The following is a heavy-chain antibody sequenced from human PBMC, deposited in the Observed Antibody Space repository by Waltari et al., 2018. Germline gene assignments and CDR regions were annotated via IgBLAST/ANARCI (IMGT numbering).Heavy chain of an antibody. J-gene: IGHJ3*02. Sequence: QGQLVESGGGVVQPGRSLRLSCAATGFTFSSYVMHWVSQDPGKGLEWVAVISYDGSNKSYADSVKGRFTIPRDNSKNTLYLQMNSLRAEDTAVYYCARGGSQYYYNSSGYDAFDIWGQGTMVTVSS. CDR2: ISYDGSNK. CDR3: ARGGSQYYYNSSGYDAFDI. CDR1: GFTFSSYV. V-gene: IGHV3-30-3*01. D-gene: IGHD3-22*01.